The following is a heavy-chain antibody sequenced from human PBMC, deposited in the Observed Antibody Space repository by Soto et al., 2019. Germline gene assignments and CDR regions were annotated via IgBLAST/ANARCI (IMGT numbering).Heavy chain of an antibody. CDR2: IHHSGIT. CDR1: GGSFSAYY. Sequence: QVQLQQWGAGLLKPSETLSLICDVYGGSFSAYYWTWIRQSPGKGLEWIGEIHHSGITNYNPSLKSRVTISVDTSKNQFSLDLRSVTAADTAVYYCASYGPGTYYNGYYFDYWGQGTLVTVSS. D-gene: IGHD3-10*01. J-gene: IGHJ4*02. V-gene: IGHV4-34*01. CDR3: ASYGPGTYYNGYYFDY.